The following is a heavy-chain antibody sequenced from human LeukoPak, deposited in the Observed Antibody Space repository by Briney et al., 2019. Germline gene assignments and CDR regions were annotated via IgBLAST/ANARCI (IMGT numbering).Heavy chain of an antibody. CDR2: IKQDGSEE. J-gene: IGHJ4*02. CDR1: GFTFSSYW. Sequence: GGSLRLSCAASGFTFSSYWMSWVRQAPGKGLEWVANIKQDGSEEYYVDSVKGRFTISRDNAKNSLYLQMNSLRAEDTAVYYCARDRLRGEVATIPFYWGQGTLVTVSS. CDR3: ARDRLRGEVATIPFY. V-gene: IGHV3-7*04. D-gene: IGHD5-12*01.